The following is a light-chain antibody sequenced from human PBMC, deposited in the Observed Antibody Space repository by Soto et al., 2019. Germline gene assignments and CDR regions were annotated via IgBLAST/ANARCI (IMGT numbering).Light chain of an antibody. CDR3: QQYVDTLWT. CDR1: QSLVYSANNKNY. V-gene: IGKV4-1*01. J-gene: IGKJ1*01. Sequence: DIVMTQSPDSLAVSLGERATINCKSSQSLVYSANNKNYLAWYQQKPGQPPKLLIYWATVQESGVPDRFSGSGSGTDFTLTISSLQAEDVAVYYCQQYVDTLWTFGQGTKVEVK. CDR2: WAT.